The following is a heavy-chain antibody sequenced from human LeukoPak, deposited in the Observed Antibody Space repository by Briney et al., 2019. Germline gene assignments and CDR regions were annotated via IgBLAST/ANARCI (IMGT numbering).Heavy chain of an antibody. V-gene: IGHV1-69*13. Sequence: GASVKVSCKASGGTFSSYAISWVRQAPGQGLEWMGGIIPIFGTANYAQKFQGRVTITADESTSTAYMELSSLRSEDTAVYYCARDYLDFWSGPIGYWGQGTLVTVSS. CDR2: IIPIFGTA. CDR3: ARDYLDFWSGPIGY. J-gene: IGHJ4*02. CDR1: GGTFSSYA. D-gene: IGHD3-3*01.